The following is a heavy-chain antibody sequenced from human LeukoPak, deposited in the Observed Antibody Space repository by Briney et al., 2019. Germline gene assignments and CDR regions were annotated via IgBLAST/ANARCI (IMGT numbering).Heavy chain of an antibody. D-gene: IGHD1-26*01. Sequence: SETLSLTCAVYGGSFSGYYWSWIRQPPGKGLEWIGEINHSGSTNYNPSLKSRVTISVDTSKNQFSLKLSSVTAAATAVYYCATSGSYYTFAYWGQGTLVTVSS. V-gene: IGHV4-34*01. CDR1: GGSFSGYY. CDR3: ATSGSYYTFAY. CDR2: INHSGST. J-gene: IGHJ4*02.